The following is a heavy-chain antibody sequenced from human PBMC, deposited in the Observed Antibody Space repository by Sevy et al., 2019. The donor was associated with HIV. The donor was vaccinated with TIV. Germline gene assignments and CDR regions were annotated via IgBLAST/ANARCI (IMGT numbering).Heavy chain of an antibody. J-gene: IGHJ4*02. Sequence: GGSLRLSCAASGFTFSSYAMSWVRQAPGKGLEWVSAISGSGGSTYYADSVKGRFTISRDNSKNTLYLQMNSLRAEDRAVYYCAKGYCSGGSCYPDYWGQGTLVTVSS. CDR3: AKGYCSGGSCYPDY. D-gene: IGHD2-15*01. CDR1: GFTFSSYA. CDR2: ISGSGGST. V-gene: IGHV3-23*01.